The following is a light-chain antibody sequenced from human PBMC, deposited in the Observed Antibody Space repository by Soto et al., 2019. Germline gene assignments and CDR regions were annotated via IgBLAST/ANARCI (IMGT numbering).Light chain of an antibody. V-gene: IGKV3-15*01. CDR3: QQYNNWPLT. CDR1: QTISST. J-gene: IGKJ4*01. Sequence: EIVLTQSPGTLSLSPGDTATLSCRASQTISSTFLAWYQQKPGQAPRLLIYRTSTRATGVPARFSGSGSETEFTLTISSLQSEDFAVYYCQQYNNWPLTFGGGTKVEIK. CDR2: RTS.